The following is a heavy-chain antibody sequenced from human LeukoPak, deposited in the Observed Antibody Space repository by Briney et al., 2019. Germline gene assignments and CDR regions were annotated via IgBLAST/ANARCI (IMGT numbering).Heavy chain of an antibody. J-gene: IGHJ6*03. CDR1: GYTFTGYY. Sequence: GASVKVSCKASGYTFTGYYMHWVRQAPGQGLEWMGWINPNSGGTNYAQKFQGRVTMTRDTSISTAYMELSRLRSDDTAVYYCARVGWFGELLLGYYYMDVWGKGTTVTISS. D-gene: IGHD3-10*01. CDR2: INPNSGGT. CDR3: ARVGWFGELLLGYYYMDV. V-gene: IGHV1-2*02.